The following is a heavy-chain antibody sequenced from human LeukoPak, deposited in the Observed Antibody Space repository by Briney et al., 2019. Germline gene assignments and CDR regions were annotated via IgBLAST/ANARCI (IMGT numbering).Heavy chain of an antibody. D-gene: IGHD3-10*01. Sequence: SETLSLTCAVYGGSFSGYYWSWLRQPPGKGLEWLGEINHSGSTNYNPSLKSRVTISVDTSKNQFSLKLSSVTAADTAVYYCARGGEGNYGSGRRGPGIDYWGQGTLVTVSS. CDR3: ARGGEGNYGSGRRGPGIDY. V-gene: IGHV4-34*01. CDR2: INHSGST. CDR1: GGSFSGYY. J-gene: IGHJ4*02.